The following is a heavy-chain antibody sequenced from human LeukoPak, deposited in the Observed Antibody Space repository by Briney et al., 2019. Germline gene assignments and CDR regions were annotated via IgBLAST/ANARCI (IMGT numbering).Heavy chain of an antibody. CDR3: ARELSGSAAAANFDY. J-gene: IGHJ4*02. CDR1: GYTFTSYA. CDR2: INTNTGNP. V-gene: IGHV7-4-1*02. D-gene: IGHD6-13*01. Sequence: ASVKVSCKASGYTFTSYAMIWVRQAPGQGLEWMGWINTNTGNPTYAQGFTGRFVFSLDTSVSTAYLQISSLKAEDTAVYYCARELSGSAAAANFDYWGQGTLVTVSS.